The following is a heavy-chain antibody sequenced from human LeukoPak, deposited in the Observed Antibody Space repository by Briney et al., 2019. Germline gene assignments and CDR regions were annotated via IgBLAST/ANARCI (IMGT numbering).Heavy chain of an antibody. D-gene: IGHD3-22*01. V-gene: IGHV4-4*02. Sequence: GSLRLSCAASGYTFSSYAMSWVRQAPGKGLEWIGEIYHSGSTNYNPSLKSRVTISVDKSKNQFSLKLSSVTAADTAVYYCASNGYYYDSSGFDPWGQGTLVTVSS. CDR1: GYTFSSYAM. CDR3: ASNGYYYDSSGFDP. J-gene: IGHJ5*02. CDR2: IYHSGST.